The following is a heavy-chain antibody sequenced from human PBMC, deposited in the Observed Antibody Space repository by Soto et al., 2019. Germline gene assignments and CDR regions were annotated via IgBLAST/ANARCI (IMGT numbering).Heavy chain of an antibody. CDR3: AREVSGWYWFDP. D-gene: IGHD6-19*01. CDR1: DGYLSSYY. Sequence: SVTLSLTCTVADGYLSSYYLSWIRRPTGKALEWIGYIYDSGITNYNPSLKSRVTISVDTSKNQFSLRLSSVTAADTAVYYCAREVSGWYWFDPWGQGTLVTVSS. V-gene: IGHV4-59*01. J-gene: IGHJ5*02. CDR2: IYDSGIT.